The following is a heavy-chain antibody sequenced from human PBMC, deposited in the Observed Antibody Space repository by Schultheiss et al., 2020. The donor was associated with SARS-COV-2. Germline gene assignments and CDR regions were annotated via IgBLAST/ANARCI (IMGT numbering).Heavy chain of an antibody. CDR1: GGSFSGYY. D-gene: IGHD3-16*01. J-gene: IGHJ4*02. Sequence: SQTLSLTCAVYGGSFSGYYWGWIRQPPGKGLEWMGSIYYSGSTYYNPSLKSRVTISVDTSKKQFSLKLSSVSAADTAVYYCASHQFYDYVWGSYYFDHWGQGTLVTVSS. V-gene: IGHV4-39*01. CDR3: ASHQFYDYVWGSYYFDH. CDR2: IYYSGST.